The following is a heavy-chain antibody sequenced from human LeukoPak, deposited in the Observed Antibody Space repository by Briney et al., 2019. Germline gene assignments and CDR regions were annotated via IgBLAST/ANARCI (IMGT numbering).Heavy chain of an antibody. Sequence: GGSLRLSCAASGFTFSSYAMSWVRQAPGKGLEWVSAISGSGGSTYYADSVKGRFTISRDNSKNTLYLQMNSLRAEDTAVYYCAKDRRYGSGWSRDDYWGQGTLVTASS. V-gene: IGHV3-23*01. CDR2: ISGSGGST. CDR3: AKDRRYGSGWSRDDY. CDR1: GFTFSSYA. D-gene: IGHD6-19*01. J-gene: IGHJ4*02.